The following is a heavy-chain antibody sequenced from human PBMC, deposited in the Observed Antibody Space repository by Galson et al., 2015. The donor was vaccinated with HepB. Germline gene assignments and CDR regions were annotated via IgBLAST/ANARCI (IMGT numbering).Heavy chain of an antibody. D-gene: IGHD6-19*01. CDR2: INPNSGGT. CDR1: GYTFTGYY. J-gene: IGHJ4*02. V-gene: IGHV1-2*04. CDR3: ARGVIRWQWLVPY. Sequence: SVKVSCKASGYTFTGYYMHWVRQAPGQGLEWMGWINPNSGGTNYAQKFQGWVTMTRDTSISTAYMELSRLRSDDTAVYYCARGVIRWQWLVPYWGQGTLVTVSS.